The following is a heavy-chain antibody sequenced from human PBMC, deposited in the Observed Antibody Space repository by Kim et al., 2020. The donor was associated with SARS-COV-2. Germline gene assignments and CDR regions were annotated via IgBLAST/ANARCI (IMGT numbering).Heavy chain of an antibody. D-gene: IGHD5-18*01. CDR2: ISYDGSNK. Sequence: GGSLRLSCAASGFTFSSYAMHWVRQAPGKGLEWVAVISYDGSNKYYADSVKGRFTISRDNSKNTLYLQMNSLRAEDTAVYYCARDGFRRIQLWLGYYFD. V-gene: IGHV3-30*04. J-gene: IGHJ4*01. CDR3: ARDGFRRIQLWLGYYFD. CDR1: GFTFSSYA.